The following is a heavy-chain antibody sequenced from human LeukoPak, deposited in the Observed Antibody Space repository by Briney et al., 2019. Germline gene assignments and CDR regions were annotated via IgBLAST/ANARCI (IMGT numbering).Heavy chain of an antibody. D-gene: IGHD2-15*01. CDR1: GGSISSYY. Sequence: SETLSLTCTVSGGSISSYYWSWIRQPPGKGLEWIGYIYYSGSTNYNPSLKSRVTISVDTSKNQFSLKLSSVTAADTAAYYCARDVSCDVDYYYYGMDVWGQGTTVTVSS. V-gene: IGHV4-59*01. CDR3: ARDVSCDVDYYYYGMDV. CDR2: IYYSGST. J-gene: IGHJ6*02.